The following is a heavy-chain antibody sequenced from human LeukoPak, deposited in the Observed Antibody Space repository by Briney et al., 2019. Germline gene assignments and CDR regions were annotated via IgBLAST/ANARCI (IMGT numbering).Heavy chain of an antibody. D-gene: IGHD3-3*01. CDR3: QSRYLEWLLDY. Sequence: SETLSLTCTVSGGSISSYYWSWIRQPPGKGLEWIGSIYSGGYTYYNPSLKSRVTISVDTSKNQFSLKLSSVTAADTAIYYCQSRYLEWLLDYWGQGTLVTVSS. V-gene: IGHV4-59*05. J-gene: IGHJ4*02. CDR1: GGSISSYY. CDR2: IYSGGYT.